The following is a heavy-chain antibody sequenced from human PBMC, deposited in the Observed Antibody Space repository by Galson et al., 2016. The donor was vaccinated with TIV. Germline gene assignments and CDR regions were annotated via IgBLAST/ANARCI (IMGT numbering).Heavy chain of an antibody. J-gene: IGHJ6*02. V-gene: IGHV3-9*01. Sequence: SLRLSCAASGFSFDDYAMHWVRQVPGKGLEWVSGINWNSGYFGYADSVKGRFTILRDSAQNSLYLHMSSLRAEDTAFYYCAKDMNRGCTTSNCYSYDYYDYALDVWGQGTTATVSS. D-gene: IGHD2-2*02. CDR3: AKDMNRGCTTSNCYSYDYYDYALDV. CDR2: INWNSGYF. CDR1: GFSFDDYA.